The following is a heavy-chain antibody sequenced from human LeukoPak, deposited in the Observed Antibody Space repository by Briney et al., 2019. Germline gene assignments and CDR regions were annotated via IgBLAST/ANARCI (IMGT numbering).Heavy chain of an antibody. CDR2: IYSSGST. Sequence: ASETLSLTCTVSGASISSNYCSWIRQHPGKGLEWIGYIYSSGSTNSNPSLKSRVTMSVDTSKNQFSLRLTSVTAADTAFYYCAKSVRTAPFEYWGQGTLVTVSS. CDR1: GASISSNY. D-gene: IGHD2-21*02. J-gene: IGHJ4*02. CDR3: AKSVRTAPFEY. V-gene: IGHV4-59*08.